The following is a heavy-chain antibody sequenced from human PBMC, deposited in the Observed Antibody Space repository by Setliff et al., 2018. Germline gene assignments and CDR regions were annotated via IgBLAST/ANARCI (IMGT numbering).Heavy chain of an antibody. CDR1: GYSFSTYA. J-gene: IGHJ4*02. Sequence: ASVKVSCKASGYSFSTYAVHWVRQAPGQRLEWMGWINGGSGNTKYSQKFQGRITITRDTSASTAYMEMSSLRSEDTAVYYCARDREYCSRTSCYIDYWGQGALVTVSS. CDR2: INGGSGNT. D-gene: IGHD2-2*02. CDR3: ARDREYCSRTSCYIDY. V-gene: IGHV1-3*01.